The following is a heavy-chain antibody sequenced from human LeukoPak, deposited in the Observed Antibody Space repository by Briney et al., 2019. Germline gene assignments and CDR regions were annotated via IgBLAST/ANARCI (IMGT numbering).Heavy chain of an antibody. CDR3: ARDEAIVVVIPFDI. CDR2: ISSSSSYI. D-gene: IGHD3-22*01. Sequence: GGSLRLSCAASGFTFSSYSMNWVRQAPGKGLEWVSSISSSSSYIYYADSVKGRFTISRDNAKNSLYLQMNSLRAEDTAMYYCARDEAIVVVIPFDIWGQGTMVTVSS. CDR1: GFTFSSYS. V-gene: IGHV3-21*01. J-gene: IGHJ3*02.